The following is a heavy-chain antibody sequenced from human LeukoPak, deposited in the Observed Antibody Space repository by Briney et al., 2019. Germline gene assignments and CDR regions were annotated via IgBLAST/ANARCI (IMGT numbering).Heavy chain of an antibody. J-gene: IGHJ6*03. Sequence: PSETLSLTCTVSSGSFSSSSYFCGWIRQPPGMGLEWIATINYSGTTYYNPSLKSRVTTSVDTSNNQFSLKLSSVTAADTAVYYCARRPQSYIDVWGKGTTVTVSS. CDR1: SGSFSSSSYF. CDR2: INYSGTT. CDR3: ARRPQSYIDV. V-gene: IGHV4-39*01.